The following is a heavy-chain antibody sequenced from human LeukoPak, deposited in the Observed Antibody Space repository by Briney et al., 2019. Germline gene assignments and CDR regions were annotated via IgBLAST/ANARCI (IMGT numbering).Heavy chain of an antibody. Sequence: SETLSLTCTVSGGSISSSSYYWGWIRQPPGKGLEWIGSIYYSGSTYYNPSLKSRVTISVDTSKNQFSLKLSSVTAADTAVYYCARLGNSGSLDYWGQGTLVTVSS. D-gene: IGHD1-26*01. V-gene: IGHV4-39*01. CDR2: IYYSGST. J-gene: IGHJ4*02. CDR3: ARLGNSGSLDY. CDR1: GGSISSSSYY.